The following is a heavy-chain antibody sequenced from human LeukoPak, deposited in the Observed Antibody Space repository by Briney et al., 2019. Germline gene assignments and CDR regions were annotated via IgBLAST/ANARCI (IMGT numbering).Heavy chain of an antibody. V-gene: IGHV1-69*05. Sequence: SVKVSCKASGGTFISYAISWVRQAPGQGLEWMGGIIPIFGTANYAQKFQGRVTITTDESTSTAYMELSSLRSEDTAVYYCARVADYYDSSGYYTYWGQGTLVTVSS. CDR3: ARVADYYDSSGYYTY. J-gene: IGHJ4*02. CDR1: GGTFISYA. D-gene: IGHD3-22*01. CDR2: IIPIFGTA.